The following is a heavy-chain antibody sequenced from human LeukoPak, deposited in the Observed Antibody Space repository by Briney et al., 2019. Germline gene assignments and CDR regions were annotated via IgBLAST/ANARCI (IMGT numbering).Heavy chain of an antibody. Sequence: GESLKISCKGSGYSLTSYWIGWVRQMPGKGLEWMGIIYPGDSDTRYSPSFQGQVTISADKSISTAYLQWSSLKASDTAMYYCARHFSQQLSYYYYGMDVWGQGTTVTVSS. D-gene: IGHD6-13*01. CDR2: IYPGDSDT. CDR3: ARHFSQQLSYYYYGMDV. J-gene: IGHJ6*02. V-gene: IGHV5-51*01. CDR1: GYSLTSYW.